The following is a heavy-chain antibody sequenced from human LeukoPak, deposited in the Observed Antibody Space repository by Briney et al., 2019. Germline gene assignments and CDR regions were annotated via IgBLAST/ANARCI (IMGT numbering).Heavy chain of an antibody. CDR2: ISSSSSYI. CDR1: GFTFSSYS. V-gene: IGHV3-21*01. Sequence: PGGSLRLSCAASGFTFSSYSMNWVRQAPGKGLEWVSSISSSSSYIYYADSVKGRFTISRDNAKNSLYLQMNSLRAEDTAVYHCARVEGYSSSAFDYWGQGTLVTVSS. J-gene: IGHJ4*02. CDR3: ARVEGYSSSAFDY. D-gene: IGHD6-6*01.